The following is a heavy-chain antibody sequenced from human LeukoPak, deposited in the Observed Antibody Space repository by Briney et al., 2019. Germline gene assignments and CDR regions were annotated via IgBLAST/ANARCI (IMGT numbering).Heavy chain of an antibody. CDR2: ILHTGST. J-gene: IGHJ5*02. Sequence: SETLSLTCAVSGYSLTNHYWIWIRQPPGKGLEWIGEILHTGSTNYNPSFKSRVTISIDTSKNQFFLTLTSVTAADTAVCFRARGPAAVHPWGQGTLVTVSS. D-gene: IGHD6-13*01. CDR1: GYSLTNHY. V-gene: IGHV4-34*12. CDR3: ARGPAAVHP.